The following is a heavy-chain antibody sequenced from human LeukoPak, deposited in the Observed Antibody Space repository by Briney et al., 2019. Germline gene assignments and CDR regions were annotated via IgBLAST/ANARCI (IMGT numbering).Heavy chain of an antibody. D-gene: IGHD2-2*01. J-gene: IGHJ5*02. Sequence: ASVKVSCKASGYTFTGYYMHWVRQAPGQGVEGMGWINPNSGGTNYVQKFQGRVTMTRDTSISTAYMELSRLRSDDTAVYYCARDRRYCSSPSCESNWFDPWGQGTLVTVSS. CDR3: ARDRRYCSSPSCESNWFDP. CDR2: INPNSGGT. V-gene: IGHV1-2*02. CDR1: GYTFTGYY.